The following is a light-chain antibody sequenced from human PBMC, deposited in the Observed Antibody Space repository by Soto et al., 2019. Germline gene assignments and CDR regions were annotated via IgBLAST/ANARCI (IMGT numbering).Light chain of an antibody. CDR2: DAS. Sequence: EIVLTQSPATLSLSPGERATLSCRASQSVSSYLAWYQQKPGQAPRLLIYDASNRATGIPARFSGSGSWTDFTLTISSLETEDFAVYYCQLRSNGPVATFGRGTKVEIK. V-gene: IGKV3-11*01. CDR1: QSVSSY. J-gene: IGKJ1*01. CDR3: QLRSNGPVAT.